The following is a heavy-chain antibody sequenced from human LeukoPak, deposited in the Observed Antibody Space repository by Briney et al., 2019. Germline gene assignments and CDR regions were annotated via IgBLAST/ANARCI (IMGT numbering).Heavy chain of an antibody. D-gene: IGHD3-22*01. Sequence: PSETLSVTCAVYGGSFSGYYWSWIRQPPGKGLEWIGEINHSGSTNCNPSLKSRVTISVDTSKNQFSLKLSSVTAADTAVYYCARRLGGYYALYYYYYMDVWGKGTTVTVSS. CDR2: INHSGST. CDR1: GGSFSGYY. CDR3: ARRLGGYYALYYYYYMDV. J-gene: IGHJ6*03. V-gene: IGHV4-34*01.